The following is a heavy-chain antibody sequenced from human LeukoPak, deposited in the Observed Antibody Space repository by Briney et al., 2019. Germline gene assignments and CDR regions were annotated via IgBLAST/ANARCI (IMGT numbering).Heavy chain of an antibody. CDR1: GFTFSNYA. CDR3: ARASGRGRPYGSGSRLYFDY. CDR2: ISSSSSYI. Sequence: GGSLRLSCAASGFTFSNYAMNWVRQAPGKGLEWVSSISSSSSYIYYADSVKGRFTISRDNAKNSLYLQMNSLRAEDTAVYYCARASGRGRPYGSGSRLYFDYWGQGTLVTVSS. D-gene: IGHD3-10*01. J-gene: IGHJ4*02. V-gene: IGHV3-21*04.